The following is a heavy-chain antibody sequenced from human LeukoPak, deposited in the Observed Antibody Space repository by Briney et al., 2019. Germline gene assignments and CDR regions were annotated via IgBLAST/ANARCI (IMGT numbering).Heavy chain of an antibody. D-gene: IGHD3-9*01. CDR2: INHSGST. CDR3: ARERPRGPRGLLTASNNWFDP. Sequence: PSETLSLTCAVYGGYFSGYYWSWIRQPPGKGLEWIGEINHSGSTNYNPSLKSRVTISVDTSKNQFSLKLSSVTAADTAVYYCARERPRGPRGLLTASNNWFDPWGQGTLVTVSS. J-gene: IGHJ5*02. V-gene: IGHV4-34*01. CDR1: GGYFSGYY.